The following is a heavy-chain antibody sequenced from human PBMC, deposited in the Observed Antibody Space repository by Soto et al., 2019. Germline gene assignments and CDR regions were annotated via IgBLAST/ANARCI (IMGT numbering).Heavy chain of an antibody. CDR1: GGSISSYF. J-gene: IGHJ4*02. V-gene: IGHV4-59*08. CDR3: SRKSGSAYYFDF. CDR2: IYCSGST. Sequence: SETLSLTCTVSGGSISSYFWSWIRQPPGKGLEWIGYIYCSGSTNYNPSLKSRVTISLDTSKNQFSLKLSSVNAADTAVYYCSRKSGSAYYFDFWGQGTLVTVSS. D-gene: IGHD3-16*01.